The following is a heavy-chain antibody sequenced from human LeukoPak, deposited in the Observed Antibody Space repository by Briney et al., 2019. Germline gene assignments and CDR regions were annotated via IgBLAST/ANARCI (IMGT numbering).Heavy chain of an antibody. D-gene: IGHD4-17*01. Sequence: PGGSLRLSCAASGFTVSSNYMSWVRQAPGKGLESVSVIYNDGRAYYADSVKGRFTTSGDNSKNTLYLQMNSLRAEDTAVYYCARNKWGDYTGSDYWGQGTLVTVSS. J-gene: IGHJ4*02. V-gene: IGHV3-53*01. CDR1: GFTVSSNY. CDR3: ARNKWGDYTGSDY. CDR2: IYNDGRA.